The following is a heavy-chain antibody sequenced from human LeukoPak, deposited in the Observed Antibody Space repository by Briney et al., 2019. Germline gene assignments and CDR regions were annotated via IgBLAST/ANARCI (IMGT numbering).Heavy chain of an antibody. CDR1: GGSFSGYY. Sequence: SETLSLTCAVYGGSFSGYYWSWIRQPPGKGLEWIGEINHSGSTNYNPSLKSRVTISVDTSKNQFSLKLSSVTAADTAVYYCARGPYCSSTSCPARYNWFDPWGQGTLVTVSS. D-gene: IGHD2-2*01. CDR3: ARGPYCSSTSCPARYNWFDP. J-gene: IGHJ5*02. V-gene: IGHV4-34*01. CDR2: INHSGST.